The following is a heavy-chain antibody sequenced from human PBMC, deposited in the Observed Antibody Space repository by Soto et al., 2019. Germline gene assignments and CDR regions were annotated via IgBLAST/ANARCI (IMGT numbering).Heavy chain of an antibody. CDR3: ARLGYCSGGSGFFGMDV. D-gene: IGHD2-15*01. J-gene: IGHJ6*02. CDR1: GFTFSSYW. Sequence: EVQLVESGGGLVQPGGSLRLSCAASGFTFSSYWMSWVRQAPGKGLEWVANIKQDGSEKYYVDSVKGRFTISRDNAKNSLYLQMNSLRAEDTAVYYCARLGYCSGGSGFFGMDVWGQGTTVTVSS. CDR2: IKQDGSEK. V-gene: IGHV3-7*05.